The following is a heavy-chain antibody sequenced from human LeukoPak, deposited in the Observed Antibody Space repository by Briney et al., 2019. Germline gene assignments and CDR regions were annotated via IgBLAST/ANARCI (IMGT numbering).Heavy chain of an antibody. J-gene: IGHJ4*02. CDR2: ISGGSGTI. D-gene: IGHD4-23*01. CDR1: GFIFSDYT. CDR3: AKNTYGGIWGSIDY. V-gene: IGHV3-48*01. Sequence: GGSLRLSCAASGFIFSDYTMNWVRQAPGKGLEWVSSISGGSGTIYYADSVKGRFTISRDNAKNTLYSQMNSLRAEDTAVYYCAKNTYGGIWGSIDYWGQGTLVTVSS.